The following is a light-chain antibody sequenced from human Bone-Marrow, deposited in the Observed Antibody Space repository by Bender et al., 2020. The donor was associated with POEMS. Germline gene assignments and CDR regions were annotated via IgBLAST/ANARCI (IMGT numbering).Light chain of an antibody. J-gene: IGLJ1*01. V-gene: IGLV2-11*01. CDR2: DVS. CDR1: SSDIGGYDY. CDR3: TSYTSSNTYV. Sequence: QSALTQPRSVSGSPGQSVTISCTGTSSDIGGYDYVSWYQQHPGKAPKLILYDVSERPSGVPDRFSGSKSGSTASLTISGLQAEDEADYYCTSYTSSNTYVFGTGTKVTVL.